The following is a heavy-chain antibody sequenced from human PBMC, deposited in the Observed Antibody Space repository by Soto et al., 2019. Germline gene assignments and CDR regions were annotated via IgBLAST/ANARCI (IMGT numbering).Heavy chain of an antibody. V-gene: IGHV3-33*06. D-gene: IGHD6-6*01. CDR2: IWHDGSYN. Sequence: GGSLRLSCAASGFTFSRYGMHWVRQAPGKGLEWVAVIWHDGSYNYYTDSVKGRFTISRDNSKNMMFLQMNSLTAEDTAVYYCAKDPTYSSSFPPDYWGQGTLVTVSS. CDR1: GFTFSRYG. CDR3: AKDPTYSSSFPPDY. J-gene: IGHJ4*02.